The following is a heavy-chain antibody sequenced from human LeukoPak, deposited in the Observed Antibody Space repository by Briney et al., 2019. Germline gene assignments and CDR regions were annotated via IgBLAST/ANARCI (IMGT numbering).Heavy chain of an antibody. CDR2: IIPILGIA. V-gene: IGHV1-69*04. D-gene: IGHD6-6*01. Sequence: ASVKVSCKASGYTFTSYGISWVRQAPGQGLEWMGRIIPILGIANYAQKFQGRVTITADKSTSTAYMELSSLRSEDTAVYYCASVAARPPRGYWGQGTLVTVSS. CDR1: GYTFTSYG. CDR3: ASVAARPPRGY. J-gene: IGHJ4*02.